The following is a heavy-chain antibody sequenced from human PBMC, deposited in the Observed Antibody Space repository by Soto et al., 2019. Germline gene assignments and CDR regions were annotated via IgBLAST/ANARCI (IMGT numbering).Heavy chain of an antibody. CDR3: ARGGQTTVDGAFDS. V-gene: IGHV1-8*01. CDR2: MNPNSGNT. CDR1: GYTFTSYD. J-gene: IGHJ4*02. D-gene: IGHD4-17*01. Sequence: QVQLVQSGAEVKKPGASVKVSCKASGYTFTSYDINWVRQATGQGLEWMGWMNPNSGNTGYAQKFQGRVNMTRNPSTSTAYMELSSLRAEDTAVYYCARGGQTTVDGAFDSCGQGTLVTVSS.